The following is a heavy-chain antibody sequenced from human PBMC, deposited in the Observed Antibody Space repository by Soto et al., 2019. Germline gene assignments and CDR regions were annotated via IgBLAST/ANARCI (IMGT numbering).Heavy chain of an antibody. J-gene: IGHJ4*02. CDR3: ARIINDYAEVSDY. CDR1: GFTFSSYA. Sequence: PGGSLRLSCAASGFTFSSYAMSWVRQAPGKGLEWVAVISYDGSNKYYADSVKGRFTISRDNSKNTLYLQMNSLRAEDTAVYYCARIINDYAEVSDYWGQGTLVTVSS. CDR2: ISYDGSNK. D-gene: IGHD4-17*01. V-gene: IGHV3-30-3*01.